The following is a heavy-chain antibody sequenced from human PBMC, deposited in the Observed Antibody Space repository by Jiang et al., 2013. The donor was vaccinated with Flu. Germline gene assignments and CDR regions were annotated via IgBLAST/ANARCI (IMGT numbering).Heavy chain of an antibody. D-gene: IGHD6-19*01. CDR1: GYTFTSYY. J-gene: IGHJ5*02. CDR2: INPSGGST. V-gene: IGHV1-46*01. Sequence: GAEVKKPGASVKVSCKASGYTFTSYYMHWVRQAPGQGLEWMGIINPSGGSTSYAQKFQGRVTMTRDTSTSTVYMELSSLRSEDTAVYYCAREKTIAVAGTGGAGGNWFDPWGQGTLVTVSS. CDR3: AREKTIAVAGTGGAGGNWFDP.